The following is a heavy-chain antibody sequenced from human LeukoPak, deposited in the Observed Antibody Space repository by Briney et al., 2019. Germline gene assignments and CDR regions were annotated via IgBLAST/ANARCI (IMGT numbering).Heavy chain of an antibody. Sequence: GGTLRLSCAASGFTFSNFNMNWVRQAPGKGLEWVSCISSSGYSIYYADSVKGRFTISRDNAKNSLYLQMNSLRAEDTAVYYCARDLTDPPYYYYYIDVWGKGPRSPSP. V-gene: IGHV3-21*01. CDR2: ISSSGYSI. CDR1: GFTFSNFN. CDR3: ARDLTDPPYYYYYIDV. J-gene: IGHJ6*03.